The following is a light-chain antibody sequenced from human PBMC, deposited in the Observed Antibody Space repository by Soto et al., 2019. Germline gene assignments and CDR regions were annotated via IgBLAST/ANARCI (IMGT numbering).Light chain of an antibody. Sequence: VVTQSSSASASLGSSVKLTCTLSSWHSSYIIAWHQQQPGKAPRYLMKLEGSGSYNKGSGVPDRVSGSSSGADRYLTISNLQFEDEADYYCETWNSNTWVFGGGTKLTVL. V-gene: IGLV4-60*02. J-gene: IGLJ3*02. CDR1: SWHSSYI. CDR3: ETWNSNTWV. CDR2: LEGSGSY.